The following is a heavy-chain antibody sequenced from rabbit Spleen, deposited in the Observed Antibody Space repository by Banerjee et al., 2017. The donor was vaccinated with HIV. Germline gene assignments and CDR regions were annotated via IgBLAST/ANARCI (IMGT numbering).Heavy chain of an antibody. CDR1: GFSFSDKAV. J-gene: IGHJ4*01. CDR3: ARDLASVIGWNFSL. V-gene: IGHV1S45*01. D-gene: IGHD1-1*01. CDR2: INAITGKA. Sequence: QEQLVEFGGGLVQPEGSLTLTCKASGFSFSDKAVMCWVRQAPGKGLEWIACINAITGKAVYASWAKGRFTISKTSSTTVTLQMTSLTAADTATYCCARDLASVIGWNFSLWGQGSLVTVS.